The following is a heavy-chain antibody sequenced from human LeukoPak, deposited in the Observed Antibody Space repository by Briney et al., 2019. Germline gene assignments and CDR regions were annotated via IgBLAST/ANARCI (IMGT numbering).Heavy chain of an antibody. CDR3: ATVGVGGSTSSPSPFDY. J-gene: IGHJ4*02. CDR2: FDPEDGET. D-gene: IGHD2-2*01. CDR1: GYTLTELS. V-gene: IGHV1-24*01. Sequence: ASVKVSCKVSGYTLTELSMHWVRQAPGKGLEWMGGFDPEDGETIYAQKFQGRVTMTEDTSTDTAYMELSSLRSEDTAVYYCATVGVGGSTSSPSPFDYWGQGTLVTVS.